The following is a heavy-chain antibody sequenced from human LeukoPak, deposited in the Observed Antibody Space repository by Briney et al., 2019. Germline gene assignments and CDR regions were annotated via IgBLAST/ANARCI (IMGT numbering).Heavy chain of an antibody. CDR3: ARGGIAAAGGGYFDY. D-gene: IGHD6-13*01. Sequence: PSETLSLTCTVSGGSISSGGYYWSWIRQHPGKGLEWIGYIYYSGSTYYNPSLKSRVTISVDTSKNQFSLRLSSVTAADTAVYYCARGGIAAAGGGYFDYWGQGTLVTVSS. CDR1: GGSISSGGYY. V-gene: IGHV4-31*03. CDR2: IYYSGST. J-gene: IGHJ4*02.